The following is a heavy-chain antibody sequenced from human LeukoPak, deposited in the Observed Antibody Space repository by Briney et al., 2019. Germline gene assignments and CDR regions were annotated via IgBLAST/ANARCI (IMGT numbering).Heavy chain of an antibody. CDR1: GSTFSNYW. D-gene: IGHD5-12*01. CDR3: ARRGEDGFGYRY. V-gene: IGHV3-74*01. J-gene: IGHJ4*02. CDR2: INTDGSDT. Sequence: GGSPRLSCVVSGSTFSNYWMHWVRHAPGRGLVWVSRINTDGSDTSYVDSVRGRFTVSRDNAKNTLYLQMNSLRSEDTAVYYCARRGEDGFGYRYWGQGTLVTVS.